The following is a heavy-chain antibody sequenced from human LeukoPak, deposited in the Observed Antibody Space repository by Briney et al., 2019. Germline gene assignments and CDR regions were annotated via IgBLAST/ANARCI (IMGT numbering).Heavy chain of an antibody. CDR3: ARAGSEGGYSYGYFFNWFDP. J-gene: IGHJ5*02. Sequence: GGSLRLSCAASGFIFNKYWMTWVRQAPGKGLEWVANIKQDGSQKSYVDSVEGRFTISRDNAQNSLYLQMNSLRAEDTAVYYCARAGSEGGYSYGYFFNWFDPWGQGTLVTVSS. D-gene: IGHD5-18*01. CDR1: GFIFNKYW. V-gene: IGHV3-7*01. CDR2: IKQDGSQK.